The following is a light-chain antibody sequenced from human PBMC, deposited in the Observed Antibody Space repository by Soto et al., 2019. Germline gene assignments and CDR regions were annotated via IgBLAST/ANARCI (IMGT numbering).Light chain of an antibody. CDR2: AAS. J-gene: IGKJ3*01. Sequence: DIQMTQSPSSLSSSVGDRVTITCRASQGITHYLAWFQQKPGKVPKLLIYAASTLQAGVPSRFSGSGSGTDFTLTISSLQPEDVATYYCQKYNNVPFTFGPGTKVDIK. CDR1: QGITHY. V-gene: IGKV1-27*01. CDR3: QKYNNVPFT.